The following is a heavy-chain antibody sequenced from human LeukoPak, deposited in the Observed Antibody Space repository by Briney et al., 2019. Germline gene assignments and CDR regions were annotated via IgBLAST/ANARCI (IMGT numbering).Heavy chain of an antibody. Sequence: PSETLSLTCTVSGGSISSYYWSWIRQPPGKELESIGYIYYSGSTNYNPSLKSRVTISVDTSKNQFSLKLSSVTAADTAVYYCARERLRGWFDPWGQGTLVTVSS. CDR3: ARERLRGWFDP. J-gene: IGHJ5*02. CDR1: GGSISSYY. CDR2: IYYSGST. V-gene: IGHV4-59*01. D-gene: IGHD3-22*01.